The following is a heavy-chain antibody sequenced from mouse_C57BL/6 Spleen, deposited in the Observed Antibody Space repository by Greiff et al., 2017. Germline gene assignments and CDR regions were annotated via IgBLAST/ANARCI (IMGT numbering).Heavy chain of an antibody. Sequence: EVKLMESGGGLVKPGGSLKLSCAASGFTFSSYTMSWVRQTPEKRLEWVATISGGGGNTYYPDSVKGRFTISRDNAKNTLYLQMSSLRSEDTALYYCARPGYYYGSSYEDYWYFDVWGTGTTVTVSS. CDR2: ISGGGGNT. V-gene: IGHV5-9*01. J-gene: IGHJ1*03. CDR3: ARPGYYYGSSYEDYWYFDV. CDR1: GFTFSSYT. D-gene: IGHD1-1*01.